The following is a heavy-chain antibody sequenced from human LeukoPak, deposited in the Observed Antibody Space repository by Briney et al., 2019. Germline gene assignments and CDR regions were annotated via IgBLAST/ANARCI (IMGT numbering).Heavy chain of an antibody. D-gene: IGHD5-18*01. Sequence: GSSVKVSCKASGGTFSSYAISWVRQAPGQGLEWMGGIIPIFGTANYAQKFQGRVTITTDESTSTAYMELSSLRSEDTAVYYCARGGYSYGFGGWFDPRGQGTLVTVSS. CDR1: GGTFSSYA. CDR2: IIPIFGTA. V-gene: IGHV1-69*05. J-gene: IGHJ5*02. CDR3: ARGGYSYGFGGWFDP.